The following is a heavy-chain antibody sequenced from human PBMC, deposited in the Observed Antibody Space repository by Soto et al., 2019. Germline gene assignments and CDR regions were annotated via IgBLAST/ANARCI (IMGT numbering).Heavy chain of an antibody. V-gene: IGHV3-73*02. D-gene: IGHD6-19*01. CDR3: TRNTQAVAGSFDY. CDR2: IRSKANSYAT. CDR1: GFTFSGSA. J-gene: IGHJ4*02. Sequence: EVQLVGSGGGLVQPGGSLKLSCAASGFTFSGSAMHWVRQASGKGLEWVGRIRSKANSYATAYAASVKGRFTISRDDSKNTAYLQMNSLKTEDTAVYYCTRNTQAVAGSFDYWGQGTLVTVSS.